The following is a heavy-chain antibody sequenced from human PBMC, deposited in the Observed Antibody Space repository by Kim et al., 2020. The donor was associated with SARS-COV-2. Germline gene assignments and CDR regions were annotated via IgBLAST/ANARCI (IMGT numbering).Heavy chain of an antibody. CDR2: INHSGST. CDR3: ARRRKYYYDSSGYPPDY. J-gene: IGHJ4*01. V-gene: IGHV4-34*01. CDR1: GGSFSGYY. D-gene: IGHD3-22*01. Sequence: SQTLSLTCAVYGGSFSGYYWSWIRQPPGKGLEWIGEINHSGSTNYNPSLKSRVTISVDTSKNQFSLKLSSVTAADTAVYYCARRRKYYYDSSGYPPDYWG.